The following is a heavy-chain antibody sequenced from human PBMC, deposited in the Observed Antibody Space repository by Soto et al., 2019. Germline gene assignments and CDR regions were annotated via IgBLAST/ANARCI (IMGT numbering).Heavy chain of an antibody. V-gene: IGHV3-33*01. J-gene: IGHJ4*02. CDR3: GRGGSDSPMAPGY. CDR1: GFPFSSYG. CDR2: IWYDGSNK. Sequence: PGGSLRLSCAASGFPFSSYGMHWVRQAPGKGLDWVGVIWYDGSNKDYAESVKGRFTISRDNSKNMLYLQMNSLRAEDTAVFYCGRGGSDSPMAPGYWGQGTLVTVSS. D-gene: IGHD5-18*01.